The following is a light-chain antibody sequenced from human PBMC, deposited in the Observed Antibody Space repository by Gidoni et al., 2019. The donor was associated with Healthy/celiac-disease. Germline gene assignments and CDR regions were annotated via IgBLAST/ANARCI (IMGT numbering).Light chain of an antibody. V-gene: IGKV3-15*01. CDR3: QQYKNWPSWA. Sequence: EIVITQSPDPLSVSPGERATLSCSASQSVSSHLAWYQQKPGQTPRLLIYGASTRATGIPARFSGSGSGTEFTLTISSLQSEDFAVYYCQQYKNWPSWAFGQGTKVEIK. CDR2: GAS. CDR1: QSVSSH. J-gene: IGKJ1*01.